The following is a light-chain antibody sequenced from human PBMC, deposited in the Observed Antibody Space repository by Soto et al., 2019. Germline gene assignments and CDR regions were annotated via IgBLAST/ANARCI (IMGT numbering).Light chain of an antibody. J-gene: IGKJ1*01. CDR1: QGFNSY. CDR2: AAS. Sequence: QLTQSPSSLSASVGDRVTITCRASQGFNSYLAWYQQKPGKAPKLLIYAASTLQSGVPSRFSGSGSGTEFTLTISSLQPDDFATYYCQHYNSYSEAFGQGTKVDIK. CDR3: QHYNSYSEA. V-gene: IGKV1-9*01.